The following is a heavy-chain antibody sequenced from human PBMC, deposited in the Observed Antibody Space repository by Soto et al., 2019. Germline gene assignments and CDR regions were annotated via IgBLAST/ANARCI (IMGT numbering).Heavy chain of an antibody. Sequence: SETLSLTYTVSGGSISSYYWSCIRQPPGKGLEWIGYIYYSGSTNYNPSLKSRVTISVDTSKNQFSLKLSSVTAADTAVYYCARNYGHAFDIWGQGTMVTVSS. J-gene: IGHJ3*02. CDR3: ARNYGHAFDI. CDR2: IYYSGST. CDR1: GGSISSYY. V-gene: IGHV4-59*01. D-gene: IGHD1-7*01.